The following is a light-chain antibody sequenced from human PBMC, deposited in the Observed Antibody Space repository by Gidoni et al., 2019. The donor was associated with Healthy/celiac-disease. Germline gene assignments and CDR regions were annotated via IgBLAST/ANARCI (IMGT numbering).Light chain of an antibody. J-gene: IGKJ5*01. Sequence: DILMTQSPLSLPVNPGEPASISCRSSPSLLHSNRYNYLDWSLQKPGQSAQLLIYLGSNRASGVPDRCSGSGSGTDFTLKISRVEAEDVGVYYCMQALQTPITFGQGTRLEIK. CDR2: LGS. CDR3: MQALQTPIT. CDR1: PSLLHSNRYNY. V-gene: IGKV2-28*01.